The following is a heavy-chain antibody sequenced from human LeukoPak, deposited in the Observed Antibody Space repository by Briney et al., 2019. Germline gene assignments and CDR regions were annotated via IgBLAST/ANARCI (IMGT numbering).Heavy chain of an antibody. V-gene: IGHV4-39*07. CDR2: IYYSGST. CDR3: ARGKSLTAPDAFDI. J-gene: IGHJ3*02. CDR1: GGSISSSSYY. Sequence: PSETLSLTCTVSGGSISSSSYYWGWIRQPPGKGLEWIGSIYYSGSTYYNPSLKSRVTISVDTSKNQFSLKLSSVTAADTAVYYCARGKSLTAPDAFDIWGQGTMVTVSS. D-gene: IGHD3-16*01.